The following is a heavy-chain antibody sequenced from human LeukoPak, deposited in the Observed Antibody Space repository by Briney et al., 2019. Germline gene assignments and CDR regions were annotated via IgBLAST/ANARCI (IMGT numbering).Heavy chain of an antibody. D-gene: IGHD2-15*01. CDR2: IYTSGST. CDR3: ARVTPSAYCSGGSCYPNFHY. V-gene: IGHV4-61*02. Sequence: SETLSLTCTVSGGSISSGSYYWSWIRQPAGKGLEWIGRIYTSGSTNYNPSLKSRVTISVDTSKNQFSLKLSSVTAADTAVYYCARVTPSAYCSGGSCYPNFHYWGQGTLVTVSS. J-gene: IGHJ4*02. CDR1: GGSISSGSYY.